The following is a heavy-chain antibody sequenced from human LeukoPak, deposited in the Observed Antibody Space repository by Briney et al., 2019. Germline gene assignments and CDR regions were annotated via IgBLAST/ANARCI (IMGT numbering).Heavy chain of an antibody. V-gene: IGHV3-33*06. CDR3: ANPARTTVTTQPIDY. CDR1: GFNFSTYG. J-gene: IGHJ4*02. CDR2: IWYDGGNK. D-gene: IGHD4-17*01. Sequence: GGSLRLSCAASGFNFSTYGMHWVRQAPGEGLEWVALIWYDGGNKYYADSVKGRFTISRDNSKNTLYLQMNSLRAEDTAVYYCANPARTTVTTQPIDYWGQGTLVTVSS.